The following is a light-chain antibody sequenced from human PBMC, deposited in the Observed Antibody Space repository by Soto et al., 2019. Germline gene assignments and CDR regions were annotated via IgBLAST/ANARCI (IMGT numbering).Light chain of an antibody. CDR1: SSDVGTFNL. Sequence: QSVLTQPASVSGFLGQSITMSCTGSSSDVGTFNLVSWFQQHPGKAPKLLIFEGTKRPSGVSDRFSGSKSGNTASLTISGLQAEDEADYNCCSYAGTRTSWVFGTGTKVTV. CDR2: EGT. CDR3: CSYAGTRTSWV. J-gene: IGLJ1*01. V-gene: IGLV2-23*01.